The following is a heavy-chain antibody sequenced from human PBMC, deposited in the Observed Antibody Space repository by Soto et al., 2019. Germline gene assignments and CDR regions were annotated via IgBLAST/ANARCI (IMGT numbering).Heavy chain of an antibody. V-gene: IGHV3-33*01. J-gene: IGHJ3*02. CDR1: GFTFSSYG. Sequence: QVQLVESGGGVVQPGRSLRLSCAASGFTFSSYGMHWVRQAPGKGLEWVAVIWYDGSNKYYADSVKGRFTISRDNSKNTLYLQMNSLRAEDTAVYYCARDSVQWHKGSGAFDIWGQGTMVTVSS. CDR3: ARDSVQWHKGSGAFDI. D-gene: IGHD6-19*01. CDR2: IWYDGSNK.